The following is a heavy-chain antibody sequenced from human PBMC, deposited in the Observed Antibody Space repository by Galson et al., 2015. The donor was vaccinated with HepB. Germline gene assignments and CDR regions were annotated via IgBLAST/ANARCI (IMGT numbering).Heavy chain of an antibody. CDR1: GYTFTSYG. D-gene: IGHD6-19*01. CDR3: ARIPLAVADYHDAFDI. V-gene: IGHV1-18*01. CDR2: ISAYNGNT. Sequence: SVKVSCKASGYTFTSYGISWVRQAPGQGLEWMGWISAYNGNTNYAQKLQGRVTMTTDTSTSTAYMELRSLRSDDTAVYYCARIPLAVADYHDAFDIWGQGTMVTVSS. J-gene: IGHJ3*02.